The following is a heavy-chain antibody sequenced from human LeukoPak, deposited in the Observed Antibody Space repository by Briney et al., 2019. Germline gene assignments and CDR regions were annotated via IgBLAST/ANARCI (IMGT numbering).Heavy chain of an antibody. CDR3: ARVFEGSGGARYYYYYMDV. Sequence: SETLSLTCTVSGGSISSYCWSWIRQPPGKGLEWIGYIYYSGSTNYNPSLKSRVTISVDTSKNQFSLKLSSVTAADTAVYYCARVFEGSGGARYYYYYMDVWGKGTTVTVSS. CDR2: IYYSGST. V-gene: IGHV4-59*01. CDR1: GGSISSYC. D-gene: IGHD3-16*01. J-gene: IGHJ6*03.